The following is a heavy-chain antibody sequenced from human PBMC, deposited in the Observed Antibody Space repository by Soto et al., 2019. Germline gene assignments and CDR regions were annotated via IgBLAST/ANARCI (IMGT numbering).Heavy chain of an antibody. CDR3: ARDCSGGSCYSPYYYYYGMDV. CDR2: ISAYNGNT. CDR1: TGNY. V-gene: IGHV1-18*04. D-gene: IGHD2-15*01. J-gene: IGHJ6*02. Sequence: ASVKVSCKASTGNYLHCVRQAPGQGLEWMGWISAYNGNTNYAQKLQGRVTMTTDTSTSTAYMELRSLRSDDTAVYYCARDCSGGSCYSPYYYYYGMDVWGQGTTVTVSS.